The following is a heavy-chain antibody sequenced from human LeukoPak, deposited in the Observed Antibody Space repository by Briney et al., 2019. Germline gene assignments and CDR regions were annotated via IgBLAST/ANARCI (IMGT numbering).Heavy chain of an antibody. CDR2: ISSSSSYI. V-gene: IGHV3-21*01. CDR3: ARGLHAGDY. J-gene: IGHJ4*02. Sequence: GGSVSLFCAASGFTFSSYNMHCVRQAPGRGLVGVSSISSSSSYIYYADSVKGRFTISRDNAKNALYLQMNSLRAEDTALYSCARGLHAGDYWGQGTLVTVSS. CDR1: GFTFSSYN.